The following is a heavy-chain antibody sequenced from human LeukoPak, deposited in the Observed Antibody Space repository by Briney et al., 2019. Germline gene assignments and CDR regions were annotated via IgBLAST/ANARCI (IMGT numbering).Heavy chain of an antibody. CDR1: GYTLTELS. Sequence: ASVKVSCKVSGYTLTELSMHWVRQAPGKGLEWMGGFDPEDGETIYAQKFQGRVTMTEDTSTDTAYMELSSLRSEDTAVYYCATSGYSYGPTDYWGQGTLVTVSS. D-gene: IGHD5-18*01. V-gene: IGHV1-24*01. CDR2: FDPEDGET. J-gene: IGHJ4*02. CDR3: ATSGYSYGPTDY.